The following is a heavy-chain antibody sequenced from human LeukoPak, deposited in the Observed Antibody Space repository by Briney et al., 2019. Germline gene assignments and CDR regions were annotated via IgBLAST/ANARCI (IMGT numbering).Heavy chain of an antibody. CDR2: IDANNGDT. V-gene: IGHV1-2*02. CDR3: ARDPSSVTLYFFDY. CDR1: GYTFRGNY. J-gene: IGHJ4*02. Sequence: ASVKISCKASGYTFRGNYIHWLRQAPGQGLEWMGWIDANNGDTKSAQKFRGRVTMSRDTSISTAYMDLSSLSPDDAAVYYCARDPSSVTLYFFDYWGQGTLVTVSS. D-gene: IGHD4-11*01.